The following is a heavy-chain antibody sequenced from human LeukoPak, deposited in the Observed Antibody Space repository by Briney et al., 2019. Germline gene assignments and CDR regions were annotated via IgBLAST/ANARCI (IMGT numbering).Heavy chain of an antibody. CDR1: GGSISSGDYY. J-gene: IGHJ4*02. D-gene: IGHD5-24*01. CDR3: ARGSLPEMATREFDY. Sequence: SETLSLTCTVSGGSISSGDYYWSWIRQPPGKGLEWIGYIYYSGSTNYNPSLKSRVTISVDTSKNQFSLKLSSVTAADTAVYYCARGSLPEMATREFDYWGQGTLVTVSS. CDR2: IYYSGST. V-gene: IGHV4-30-4*01.